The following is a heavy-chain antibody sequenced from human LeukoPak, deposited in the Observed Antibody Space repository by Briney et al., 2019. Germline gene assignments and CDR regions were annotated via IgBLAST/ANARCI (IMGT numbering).Heavy chain of an antibody. CDR1: GGSISSYY. Sequence: SETLSLTCTVSGGSISSYYWSWIRQPPGKGLEWIGYIYYSGSTNYNPSLKSRVTISVDTSKNQFSLKLSSVTAADTAVYYCARGLVGYSYGRAKYYFDYWGQGTLVTVSS. V-gene: IGHV4-59*01. D-gene: IGHD5-18*01. CDR2: IYYSGST. J-gene: IGHJ4*02. CDR3: ARGLVGYSYGRAKYYFDY.